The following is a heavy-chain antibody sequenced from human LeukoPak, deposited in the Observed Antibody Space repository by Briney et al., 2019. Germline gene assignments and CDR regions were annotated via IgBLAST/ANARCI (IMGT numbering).Heavy chain of an antibody. Sequence: GGSLRLSCAASGFTFSNAWMSWVRQAPGKGLEWVGRIKSKTDGRTTDYAAPVKGRFTISRDDSKNTLYLQMNSLKTEDTAVYYCTRITMVRGAHDAFDIWGQGTMVTVSS. D-gene: IGHD3-10*01. J-gene: IGHJ3*02. CDR2: IKSKTDGRTT. CDR3: TRITMVRGAHDAFDI. CDR1: GFTFSNAW. V-gene: IGHV3-15*01.